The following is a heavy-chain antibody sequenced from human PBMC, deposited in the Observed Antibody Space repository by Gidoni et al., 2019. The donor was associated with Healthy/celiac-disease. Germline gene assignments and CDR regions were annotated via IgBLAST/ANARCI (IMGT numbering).Heavy chain of an antibody. J-gene: IGHJ4*02. Sequence: EVPLVESGGGLVQPGGSLRLSCSASAFTFRSYAMHWVRQAPGKGLEYVSAMSSNGGSTYYADSVKGRFTISRDNSKNTLYLQMSSLRAEDTAVYYCVGSKGGSYIISAGYFDYWGQGTLVTVSS. V-gene: IGHV3-64D*06. D-gene: IGHD1-26*01. CDR1: AFTFRSYA. CDR3: VGSKGGSYIISAGYFDY. CDR2: MSSNGGST.